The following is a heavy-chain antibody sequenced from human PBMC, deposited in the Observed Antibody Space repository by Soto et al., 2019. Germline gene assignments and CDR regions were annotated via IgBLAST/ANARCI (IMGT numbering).Heavy chain of an antibody. CDR3: ARLRISYDSSGYETGFNWFDS. V-gene: IGHV5-51*01. J-gene: IGHJ5*01. D-gene: IGHD3-22*01. CDR1: GYSFTSYW. CDR2: IYPGDSDT. Sequence: GESLKISCKGSGYSFTSYWIGWVRQMPGKGLKWRGIIYPGDSDTRYSPSFQGQVTISADKSISTAYLQWSSLKASDTAMYYCARLRISYDSSGYETGFNWFDSWVQGTLVTVSS.